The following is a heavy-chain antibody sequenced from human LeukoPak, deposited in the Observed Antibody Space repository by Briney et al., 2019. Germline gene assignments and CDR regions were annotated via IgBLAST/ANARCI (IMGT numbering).Heavy chain of an antibody. CDR3: ARFVGNYYDTSGYQH. V-gene: IGHV4-31*03. J-gene: IGHJ1*01. CDR1: GGSISSGAYY. D-gene: IGHD3-22*01. CDR2: IYYSGST. Sequence: SQTLSLTCTVSGGSISSGAYYWSWIRHHPGKGLEWIGYIYYSGSTYYNPSLKGRVTISVDTSKNQFSLKLSSVTAADTAVYYCARFVGNYYDTSGYQHWGQGTLVTVSS.